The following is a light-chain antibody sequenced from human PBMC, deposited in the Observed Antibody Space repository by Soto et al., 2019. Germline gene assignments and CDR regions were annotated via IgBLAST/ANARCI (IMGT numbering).Light chain of an antibody. CDR2: GNS. V-gene: IGLV1-40*01. J-gene: IGLJ2*01. CDR3: QSYDRSLGVV. Sequence: QSVLTQPPSVSGAPGQRVTISCTGSSSNIGAGYDVHWFQQLPGTDPKLLIYGNSNRPSGVPDRFSGSKSGTSASLAITGLQAEDESDYYCQSYDRSLGVVVCGGTKLTVL. CDR1: SSNIGAGYD.